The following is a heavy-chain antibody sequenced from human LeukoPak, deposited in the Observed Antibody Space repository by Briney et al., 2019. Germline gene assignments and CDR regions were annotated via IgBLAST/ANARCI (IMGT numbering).Heavy chain of an antibody. J-gene: IGHJ4*02. CDR3: ARDLDTTANTYFDY. D-gene: IGHD1-1*01. Sequence: ASVKVSCKASGGTFSSYAISWVRQAPGQGLEWMGGIIPIFGTANYAQKFQGRVTITADESTSTAYMELSSLRSEDTAVYYCARDLDTTANTYFDYWGQGTLVTVSS. CDR2: IIPIFGTA. CDR1: GGTFSSYA. V-gene: IGHV1-69*13.